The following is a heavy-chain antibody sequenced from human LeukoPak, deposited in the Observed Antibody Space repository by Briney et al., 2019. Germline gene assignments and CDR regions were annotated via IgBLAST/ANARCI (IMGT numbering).Heavy chain of an antibody. D-gene: IGHD5-18*01. CDR1: GFTFSSYW. CDR2: ISGSGGST. V-gene: IGHV3-23*01. J-gene: IGHJ4*02. CDR3: AKGYSYGRYYLDY. Sequence: PGGSLRLSCAASGFTFSSYWMSWVRQAPGKGLEWVSAISGSGGSTYYADSVKGRFTISRDNSKNTLYLQMNSLRAEDTAVYYCAKGYSYGRYYLDYWGQGTLVTVSS.